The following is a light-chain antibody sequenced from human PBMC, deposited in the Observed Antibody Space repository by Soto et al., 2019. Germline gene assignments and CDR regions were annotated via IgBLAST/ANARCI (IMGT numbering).Light chain of an antibody. J-gene: IGKJ1*01. CDR1: QSVSTR. V-gene: IGKV1-5*02. Sequence: DIQMTQSPSSLSASVGDRVTILCRASQSVSTRLAWYQQKPGTAPKVLIYHASNLQSGVPSRFSGSGSGTEFTLTISSLQPDDFATYYCQHYNSYSEAFGQGTKVDIK. CDR3: QHYNSYSEA. CDR2: HAS.